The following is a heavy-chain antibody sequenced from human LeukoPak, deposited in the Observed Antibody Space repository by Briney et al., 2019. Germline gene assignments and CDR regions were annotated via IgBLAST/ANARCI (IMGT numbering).Heavy chain of an antibody. CDR1: RFTFSSYS. CDR2: ISSSGSTI. CDR3: ASPSGSSSWYYFDY. D-gene: IGHD6-13*01. V-gene: IGHV3-48*01. Sequence: GGSLRLSCAASRFTFSSYSMNWVRQAPGKGLEWVSYISSSGSTIYYADSVKGRFTISRDNSKNTLYLQMNSLRAEDTAVYYCASPSGSSSWYYFDYWGQGTLVTVSS. J-gene: IGHJ4*02.